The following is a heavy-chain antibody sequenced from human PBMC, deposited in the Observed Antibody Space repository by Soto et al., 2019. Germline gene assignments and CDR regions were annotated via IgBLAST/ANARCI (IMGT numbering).Heavy chain of an antibody. CDR3: ATLSSSWPLDY. V-gene: IGHV3-30*03. CDR1: GFTFSSYG. J-gene: IGHJ4*02. CDR2: ISYDGSNK. D-gene: IGHD6-13*01. Sequence: QVQLVESGGGVVQPGRSLRLSCAASGFTFSSYGMHWVRQAPGKGLEWVAVISYDGSNKYYADSVKGRFTISRDNSKNTLYLQMNSLIAEDTAVYYCATLSSSWPLDYWGQGTLDTVSS.